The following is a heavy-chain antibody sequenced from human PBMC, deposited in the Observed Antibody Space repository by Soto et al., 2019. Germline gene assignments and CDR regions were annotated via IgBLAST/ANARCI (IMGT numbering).Heavy chain of an antibody. J-gene: IGHJ6*02. CDR2: IYHSGST. Sequence: QVQLQESGPGRVKPSGTLSLTCAVSGGSISSSNWWSWVRQPPGKGLEWIGEIYHSGSTNYNPSLKSRVTISVDKSNNQSSLTLSSVTAADTAVYYCARVSGSYYYGMDVWGQGTTVTVSS. CDR1: GGSISSSNW. V-gene: IGHV4-4*02. D-gene: IGHD3-10*01. CDR3: ARVSGSYYYGMDV.